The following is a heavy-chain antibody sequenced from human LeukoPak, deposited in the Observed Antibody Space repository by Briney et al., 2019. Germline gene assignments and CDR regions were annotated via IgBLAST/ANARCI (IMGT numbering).Heavy chain of an antibody. CDR3: ARGSYSSSRYGSAFDI. D-gene: IGHD6-13*01. CDR1: GFTFSSYG. Sequence: GGSLRLSCAASGFTFSSYGMHWVRQAPGKGLEWVAVIWYDGSNKYYADSVKGRFTISRDNSKNTLYLQMNSLRAEDTAVYYCARGSYSSSRYGSAFDIWGQGTMVTVSS. CDR2: IWYDGSNK. V-gene: IGHV3-33*01. J-gene: IGHJ3*02.